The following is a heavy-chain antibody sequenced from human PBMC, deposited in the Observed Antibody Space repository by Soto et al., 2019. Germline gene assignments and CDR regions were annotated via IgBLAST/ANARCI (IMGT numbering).Heavy chain of an antibody. Sequence: QGQLVQSGAEVKKPGASVKVSCKASGYTFTDYDISWVRQAPGQGLEWMGWISVDNGNTKYVESLQGRVTMTTDTSTSTAYLEVRSLRSDGTAVYYCARTSVSNYNWFDRWGQGTLVAVSS. CDR3: ARTSVSNYNWFDR. J-gene: IGHJ5*02. V-gene: IGHV1-18*01. D-gene: IGHD4-4*01. CDR2: ISVDNGNT. CDR1: GYTFTDYD.